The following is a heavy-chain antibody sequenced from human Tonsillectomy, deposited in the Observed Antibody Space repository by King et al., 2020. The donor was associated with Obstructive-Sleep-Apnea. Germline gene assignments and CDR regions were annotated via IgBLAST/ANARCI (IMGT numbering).Heavy chain of an antibody. CDR2: IDPSDSYT. V-gene: IGHV5-10-1*01. CDR3: ASLQPLRP. CDR1: GYTFTNYW. Sequence: QLVQSGAEVKKPGESLKISCQGSGYTFTNYWISWVRQTPGKGLEWMGRIDPSDSYTTYSPSFQGHVTISADRSISTTFLQWTSLQASDTAIYYCASLQPLRPWGQGNPVTV. D-gene: IGHD1-14*01. J-gene: IGHJ5*02.